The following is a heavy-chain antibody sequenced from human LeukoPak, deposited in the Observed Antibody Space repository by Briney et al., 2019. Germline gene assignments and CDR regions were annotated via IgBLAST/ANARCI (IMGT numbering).Heavy chain of an antibody. CDR3: ATGGYRIYYFDY. D-gene: IGHD6-19*01. CDR1: GGSISSSSYY. Sequence: SETLSLTCTVSGGSISSSSYYWGWIRQPPGKGLEWIGSIYYSGSTYYNPSLKSRVTISVDTSKNQFSLKLSSVTAADTAVYYCATGGYRIYYFDYWGQGTLVTVSS. J-gene: IGHJ4*02. CDR2: IYYSGST. V-gene: IGHV4-39*01.